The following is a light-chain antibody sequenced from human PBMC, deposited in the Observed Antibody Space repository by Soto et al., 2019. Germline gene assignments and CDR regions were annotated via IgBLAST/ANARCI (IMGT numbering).Light chain of an antibody. Sequence: EIVLTQSPGTLSLSPGERATLSCRASQSVSSSYLAWYQQKPGQAPRLLIYGASSRATGIPDRFSGSGSGTDLTLTISRLEPEDFAVYYCQQYGRSLWTFGQGTKVDI. CDR2: GAS. CDR1: QSVSSSY. J-gene: IGKJ1*01. V-gene: IGKV3-20*01. CDR3: QQYGRSLWT.